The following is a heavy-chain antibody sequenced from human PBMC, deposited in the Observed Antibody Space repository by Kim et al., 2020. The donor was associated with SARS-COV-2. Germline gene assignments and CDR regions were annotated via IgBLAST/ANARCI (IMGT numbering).Heavy chain of an antibody. CDR2: TYYRSKWIN. CDR1: GDSVSSNSVT. Sequence: SQTLSLTCAISGDSVSSNSVTWNWIRQSPSRGLEWLGRTYYRSKWINDYAVSVKSRITINPDTSKNQFSLQLNSVTPEDTAMYYCARVGAYGGKNGMDVWGQGTTVTVSS. V-gene: IGHV6-1*01. J-gene: IGHJ6*02. D-gene: IGHD4-17*01. CDR3: ARVGAYGGKNGMDV.